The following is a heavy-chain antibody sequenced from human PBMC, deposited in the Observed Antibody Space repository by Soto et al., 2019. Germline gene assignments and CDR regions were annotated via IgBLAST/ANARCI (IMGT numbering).Heavy chain of an antibody. D-gene: IGHD3-10*01. Sequence: QVQLVESGGGVVQPGRSLRLSCAASGFTFSSYGMHWVRQAPGKGLEWVAVISYDGSNKYYADSVKGRFTISRDNSKNTLYLQMNCLRAEDTAVYYCAKDDSPFITGSGSYPESWFDPWGQGTLVTVSS. CDR2: ISYDGSNK. V-gene: IGHV3-30*18. CDR1: GFTFSSYG. CDR3: AKDDSPFITGSGSYPESWFDP. J-gene: IGHJ5*02.